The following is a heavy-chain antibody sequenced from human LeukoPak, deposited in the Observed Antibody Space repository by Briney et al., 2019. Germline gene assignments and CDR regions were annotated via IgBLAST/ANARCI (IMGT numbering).Heavy chain of an antibody. CDR3: ARSVPGGRGWTGSIEF. Sequence: GGSLRLSCAASGFTFSSYDMHWVRQPTGKGLERVSGIGILGDTFYLGSVKGRFTISRESAKNSLYLQMNSLRDGDTAVYYCARSVPGGRGWTGSIEFWGQGTLVTVSS. CDR2: IGILGDT. V-gene: IGHV3-13*01. J-gene: IGHJ4*02. D-gene: IGHD6-19*01. CDR1: GFTFSSYD.